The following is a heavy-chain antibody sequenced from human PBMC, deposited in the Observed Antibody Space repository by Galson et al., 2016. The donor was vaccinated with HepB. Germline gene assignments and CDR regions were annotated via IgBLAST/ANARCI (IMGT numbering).Heavy chain of an antibody. CDR1: GFAVRSYC. D-gene: IGHD3-22*01. J-gene: IGHJ4*02. CDR3: ARHYCDASGHPNYLTH. V-gene: IGHV3-66*04. CDR2: IYSADTT. Sequence: SLRLSCAVAGFAVRSYCMSWVRQAPGKGLEWASVIYSADTTYYADSVKGRFTISTDSSKNTLYLQMDSQRADDTAVYYCARHYCDASGHPNYLTHWGQGTPVTVSS.